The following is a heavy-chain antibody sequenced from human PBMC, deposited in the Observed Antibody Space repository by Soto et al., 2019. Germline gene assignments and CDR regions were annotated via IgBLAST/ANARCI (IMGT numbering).Heavy chain of an antibody. CDR3: AGLGYDSQDF. CDR2: IKTDGSEE. J-gene: IGHJ4*02. D-gene: IGHD2-2*03. CDR1: GLTFRTYL. Sequence: LRLSCRTSGLTFRTYLMSWVRQAPGKGLEWVANIKTDGSEEYYADSVEGRFTISRDNTKNSLYLQMNSLRADDTALYYCAGLGYDSQDFWGQGTPVTVSS. V-gene: IGHV3-7*03.